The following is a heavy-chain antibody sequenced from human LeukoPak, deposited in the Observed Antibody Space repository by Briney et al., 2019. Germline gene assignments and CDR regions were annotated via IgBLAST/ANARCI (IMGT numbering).Heavy chain of an antibody. V-gene: IGHV4-34*12. CDR3: ARNQVVNYYGSGSYSYYFDY. Sequence: PSETLSLTCAVYGESFRGYYWRWVRQPPGEGLEWIGEIIDTGSTKYNSSLKSRVTISVDTSKNQFSLKLSSVTAADTAVYYCARNQVVNYYGSGSYSYYFDYWGQGTLVTVSS. D-gene: IGHD3-10*01. CDR1: GESFRGYY. J-gene: IGHJ4*02. CDR2: IIDTGST.